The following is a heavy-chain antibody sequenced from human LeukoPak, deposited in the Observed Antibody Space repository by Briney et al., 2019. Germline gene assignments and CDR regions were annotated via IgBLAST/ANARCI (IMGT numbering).Heavy chain of an antibody. CDR3: AKGAWNDF. CDR1: GFTFSTYD. D-gene: IGHD1-1*01. J-gene: IGHJ4*02. CDR2: IKSGGST. Sequence: GGSLRLSCAASGFTFSTYDMSWVRQAPGKGLEWVSTIKSGGSTYYADSVRGRFTISRDNSKNTLYLQMDSLRAADTAVYYCAKGAWNDFWGQGTLVTVSS. V-gene: IGHV3-23*01.